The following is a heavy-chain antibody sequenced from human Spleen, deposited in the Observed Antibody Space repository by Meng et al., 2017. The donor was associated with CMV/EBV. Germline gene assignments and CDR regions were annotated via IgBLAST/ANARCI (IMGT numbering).Heavy chain of an antibody. CDR3: AIGYCSSTSCSDFDY. CDR2: TYYRSKWYN. J-gene: IGHJ4*02. V-gene: IGHV6-1*01. D-gene: IGHD2-2*01. CDR1: GDSVSSNSAA. Sequence: SQTLSLTCAISGDSVSSNSAAWNWIRQSPSRGLEWLGRTYYRSKWYNDYAVSVKSRITINPDTSKNQFSLQLNSVTPEDTAVYYCAIGYCSSTSCSDFDYWGQGTLVTVSS.